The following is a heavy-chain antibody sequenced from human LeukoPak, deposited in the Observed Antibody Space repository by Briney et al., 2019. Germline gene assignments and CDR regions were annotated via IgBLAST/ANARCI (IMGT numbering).Heavy chain of an antibody. D-gene: IGHD3-10*01. CDR1: GFTFSSYS. Sequence: GGSLRLSCAASGFTFSSYSMNWVRQAPGKGLEWVSSISSSSSYIYYADSVKGRFTTSRDNAKNSLYLQMSSLRAEDTAVYYCARDADDGSGSYSRGWGQGTLVTVSS. CDR3: ARDADDGSGSYSRG. CDR2: ISSSSSYI. V-gene: IGHV3-21*01. J-gene: IGHJ4*02.